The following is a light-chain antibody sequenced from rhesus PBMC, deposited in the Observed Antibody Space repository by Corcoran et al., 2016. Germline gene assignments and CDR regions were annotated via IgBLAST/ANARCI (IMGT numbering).Light chain of an antibody. J-gene: IGKJ4*01. CDR3: QQYNIFPLT. CDR1: QGITNF. CDR2: YTN. Sequence: DIQMTQSPSSLSASVGDRVTITCRTSQGITNFLNWYQQKPGKAPNLLIYYTNRLKSGVPSRFRGRGSGTEFTLPISSLQPDDFATYYCQQYNIFPLTFGGGTKVEIK. V-gene: IGKV1-32*01.